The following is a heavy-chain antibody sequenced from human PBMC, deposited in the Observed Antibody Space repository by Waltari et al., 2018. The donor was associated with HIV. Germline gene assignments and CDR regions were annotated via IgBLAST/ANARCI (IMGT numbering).Heavy chain of an antibody. D-gene: IGHD3-22*01. CDR3: ARGYRQYDSSGYPPEY. J-gene: IGHJ4*02. CDR1: GYTFTSYD. Sequence: QVQLVQSGAAVKKPGASVKVSCTASGYTFTSYDLTWVRQATAQGLEWMGWINPNSGNTGYAQKFQGRVTMTRNTSISTAYMELSSLRSEDTAVYYCARGYRQYDSSGYPPEYWGQGTLVTVSS. V-gene: IGHV1-8*01. CDR2: INPNSGNT.